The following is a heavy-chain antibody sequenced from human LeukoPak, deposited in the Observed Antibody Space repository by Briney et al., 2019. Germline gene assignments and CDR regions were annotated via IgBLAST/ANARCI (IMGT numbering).Heavy chain of an antibody. J-gene: IGHJ4*02. V-gene: IGHV1-18*01. CDR3: ARTQAYCSSTSCHAFDY. CDR1: GYTFTSYG. CDR2: ISAYNGNT. D-gene: IGHD2-2*01. Sequence: GASVKVSCKASGYTFTSYGISWVRQAPGQGLEWMGWISAYNGNTNYAQKLQGRVTMTTDTSTSTAYMELRSLRSDDTAVYYRARTQAYCSSTSCHAFDYWGQGTLVTVSS.